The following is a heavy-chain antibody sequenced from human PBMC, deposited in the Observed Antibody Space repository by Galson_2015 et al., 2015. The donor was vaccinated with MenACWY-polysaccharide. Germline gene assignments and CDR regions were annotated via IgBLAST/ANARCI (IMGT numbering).Heavy chain of an antibody. V-gene: IGHV4-59*01. Sequence: SETLSLTCTVYGGSISSYRWTWIRQPPGEGLEWIGYIYYTGTTKYNPSLTSRVTISVDTSKKYFSLKLSSVAAADTAVYYCAGLMAGSPFGWFDPWGQGTLVTVSS. J-gene: IGHJ5*02. CDR1: GGSISSYR. D-gene: IGHD6-19*01. CDR2: IYYTGTT. CDR3: AGLMAGSPFGWFDP.